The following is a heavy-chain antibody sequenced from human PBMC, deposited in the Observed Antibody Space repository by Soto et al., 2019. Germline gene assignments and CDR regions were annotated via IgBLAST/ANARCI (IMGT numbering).Heavy chain of an antibody. Sequence: GGSLRLSCSASGFTFSSYAMSWVRQAPGKGLEWVSAISGSGGSTYYADSVKGRFTISRDNSKNALYLQMNSLRAEDTAVYYCAKEIWNGYNSFDCWGQGALVAVSS. CDR1: GFTFSSYA. CDR2: ISGSGGST. D-gene: IGHD5-12*01. J-gene: IGHJ4*02. V-gene: IGHV3-23*01. CDR3: AKEIWNGYNSFDC.